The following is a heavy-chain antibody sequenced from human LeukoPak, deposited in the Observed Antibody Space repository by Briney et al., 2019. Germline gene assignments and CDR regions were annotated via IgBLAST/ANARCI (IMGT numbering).Heavy chain of an antibody. Sequence: PGGSLRLSCAASGFTFSSYSMNWVRQAPGKGLEWVSSISSSSSYIYYADSVKGRFTISRDNAKNSLYLQMNSLRAEDTAVYYCAKDGTAMVLNFDYWGQGTLVTVSS. J-gene: IGHJ4*02. D-gene: IGHD5-18*01. V-gene: IGHV3-21*01. CDR2: ISSSSSYI. CDR1: GFTFSSYS. CDR3: AKDGTAMVLNFDY.